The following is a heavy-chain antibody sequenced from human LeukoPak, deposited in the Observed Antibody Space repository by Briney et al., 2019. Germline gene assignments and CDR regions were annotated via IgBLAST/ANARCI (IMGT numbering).Heavy chain of an antibody. Sequence: SVKVSCKASGGTFSSYAISWVRQAPGQGLEWMGRIIPILGIANYAQKLQGRVTLTTDTSTSTAYMELKSLRSDDTAVYYCAREECSIGVCYPSGYWGQGTLVTVSS. V-gene: IGHV1-69*04. J-gene: IGHJ4*02. CDR3: AREECSIGVCYPSGY. D-gene: IGHD2-8*01. CDR2: IIPILGIA. CDR1: GGTFSSYA.